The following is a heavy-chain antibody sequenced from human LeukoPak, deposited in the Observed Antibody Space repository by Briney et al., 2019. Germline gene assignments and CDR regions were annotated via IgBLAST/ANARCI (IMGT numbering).Heavy chain of an antibody. J-gene: IGHJ4*02. CDR2: IYYSGST. Sequence: PSQTLSLTCTVSGGSITSGDYYWSWFRQPPGKGLEWIGYIYYSGSTYFNPSLRSRLTISVDTSKNQFSLRLSSVTAADTAVYYCARQRVFGVGYCSGGSCYPPWGYFDYWGQGTLVTVSS. D-gene: IGHD2-15*01. CDR3: ARQRVFGVGYCSGGSCYPPWGYFDY. CDR1: GGSITSGDYY. V-gene: IGHV4-30-4*01.